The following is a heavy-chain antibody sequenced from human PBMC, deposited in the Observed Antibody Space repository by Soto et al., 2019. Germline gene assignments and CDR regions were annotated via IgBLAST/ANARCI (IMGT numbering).Heavy chain of an antibody. Sequence: PGGSLRLSFAASGFTFCSYALSWVRQAPGEGLEWVSAISGSGGTTYYVDSVKGRFTLSRDNSKNTLYLLMNSLRAEDTAVYYCAKAIAAAGCYYYYGLDVWGQGTTVTVSS. CDR1: GFTFCSYA. CDR2: ISGSGGTT. D-gene: IGHD6-13*01. J-gene: IGHJ6*02. CDR3: AKAIAAAGCYYYYGLDV. V-gene: IGHV3-23*01.